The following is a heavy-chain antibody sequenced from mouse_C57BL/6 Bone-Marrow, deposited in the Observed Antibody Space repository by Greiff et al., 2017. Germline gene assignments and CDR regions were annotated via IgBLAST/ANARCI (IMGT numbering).Heavy chain of an antibody. J-gene: IGHJ2*01. CDR3: ARRGTTVVATDY. D-gene: IGHD1-1*01. V-gene: IGHV3-6*01. CDR1: GYSIPSGYY. Sequence: VQLQESGPGLVKPSQSLSLTCSVTGYSIPSGYYWNWIRQFPGNKLEWMGYISYDGSNNYNPYLKNRISLTRDKSKNQYFLKLTSVTTEDTATYYCARRGTTVVATDYWGQGTTLTVSS. CDR2: ISYDGSN.